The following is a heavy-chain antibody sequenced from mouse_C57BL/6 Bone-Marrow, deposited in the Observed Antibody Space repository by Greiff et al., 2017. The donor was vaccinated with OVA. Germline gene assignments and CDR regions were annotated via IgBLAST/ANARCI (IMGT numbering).Heavy chain of an antibody. Sequence: VQLQQSGAELVRPGASVKLSCKASGYTFTDYYINWVKQRPGQGLEWIARIYPGSGNTYYNEKFKGKATLTAEKSSSTAYMQLSSLTSEDSAVYFCARSVGGFDDWGQGTTLTVSS. CDR3: ARSVGGFDD. V-gene: IGHV1-76*01. J-gene: IGHJ2*01. D-gene: IGHD3-1*01. CDR1: GYTFTDYY. CDR2: IYPGSGNT.